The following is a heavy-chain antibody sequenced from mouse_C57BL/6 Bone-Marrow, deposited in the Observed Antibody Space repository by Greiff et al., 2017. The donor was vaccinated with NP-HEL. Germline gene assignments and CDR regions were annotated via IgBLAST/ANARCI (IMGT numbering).Heavy chain of an antibody. Sequence: VQLQQSGPELVKPGASVKISCKASGYAFSSSWMNWVKQRPGKGLEWIGRIYPGDGDTNYNGKFKGKATLTADKSSSTAYMQLSSLTSEDSAVYFCAPTVVATEGMDDWGQGTSVTVSS. CDR2: IYPGDGDT. J-gene: IGHJ4*01. V-gene: IGHV1-82*01. CDR3: APTVVATEGMDD. CDR1: GYAFSSSW. D-gene: IGHD1-1*01.